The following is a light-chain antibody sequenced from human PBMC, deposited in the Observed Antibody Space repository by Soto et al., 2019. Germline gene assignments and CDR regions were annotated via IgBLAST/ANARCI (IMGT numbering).Light chain of an antibody. CDR3: QTWGTGIQV. CDR2: LNSAGSH. V-gene: IGLV4-69*01. CDR1: SGHSSYA. J-gene: IGLJ2*01. Sequence: QPVLTQSPSASASLGASVKLTCTLSSGHSSYAIAWHQQHPEKGPRYLMKLNSAGSHSKGDGIPDRFSGSSSGAERYLAISILQYEDEADYYCQTWGTGIQVFGGGTKLTVL.